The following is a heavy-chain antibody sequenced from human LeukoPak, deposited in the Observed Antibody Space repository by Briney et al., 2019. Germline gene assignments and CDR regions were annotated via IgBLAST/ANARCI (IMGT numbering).Heavy chain of an antibody. D-gene: IGHD2-21*02. Sequence: GESLKISCKGSGYSFTNYWIGWVRQMPGQGLEWMGIIYPGDSDTRYSPSFQGQVTMSADKSISTAYLQWSSLKASDTAMYYCARQTRYCGGDCNSFDYWGQGTLVT. CDR3: ARQTRYCGGDCNSFDY. CDR2: IYPGDSDT. J-gene: IGHJ4*02. V-gene: IGHV5-51*01. CDR1: GYSFTNYW.